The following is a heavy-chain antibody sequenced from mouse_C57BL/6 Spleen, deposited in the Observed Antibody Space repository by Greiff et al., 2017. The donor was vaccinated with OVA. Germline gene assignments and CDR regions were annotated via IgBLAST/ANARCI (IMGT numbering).Heavy chain of an antibody. CDR2: IDPSDSYT. CDR3: ARGQYDYDESWFAY. J-gene: IGHJ3*01. V-gene: IGHV1-59*01. D-gene: IGHD2-4*01. Sequence: VQLQQPGAELVRPGTSVKLSCKASGYTFTSYWMHWVKQRPGQGLEWIGVIDPSDSYTNYNQKFKGKATLTVDTSSSTAYMQLSSLTSEDSAVYDCARGQYDYDESWFAYWGQGTLVTVSA. CDR1: GYTFTSYW.